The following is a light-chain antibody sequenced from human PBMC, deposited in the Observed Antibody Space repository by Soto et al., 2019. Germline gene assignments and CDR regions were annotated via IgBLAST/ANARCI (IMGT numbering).Light chain of an antibody. CDR1: QSVSSS. Sequence: ETVLTQSPATLSLSPGERATLSCRASQSVSSSLGWYQRKPGQAPRLLIYDASNRATGIPARFSGSGSGTDFILTISSLEPEDFAVYYCQQRSNWPPTFDQGTKVEIK. CDR2: DAS. CDR3: QQRSNWPPT. J-gene: IGKJ1*01. V-gene: IGKV3-11*01.